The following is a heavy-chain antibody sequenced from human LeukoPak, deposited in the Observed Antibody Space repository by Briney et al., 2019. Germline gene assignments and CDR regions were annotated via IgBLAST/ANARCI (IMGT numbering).Heavy chain of an antibody. J-gene: IGHJ4*02. CDR1: GFTFSSYE. CDR3: ARTHPSLLWFGELFLFDY. CDR2: ISSSGSTI. D-gene: IGHD3-10*01. V-gene: IGHV3-48*03. Sequence: GGSLRLSCAASGFTFSSYEMNWVRQAPGKGLEWVSYISSSGSTIYYADSVKGRFTISRDNSKNTLYLQMNSLRAEDTAVYYCARTHPSLLWFGELFLFDYWGQGTLVTVSS.